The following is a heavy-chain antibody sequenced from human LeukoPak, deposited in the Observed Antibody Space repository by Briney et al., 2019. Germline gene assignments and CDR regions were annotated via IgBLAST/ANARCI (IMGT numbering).Heavy chain of an antibody. CDR1: GGTFSSYA. Sequence: SVKVSCKASGGTFSSYAISWVRQAPGQGLEWMGRIIPILGIASYAQKFQGRVTMTRDTSTSTVYMELSSLRSEDTAVYYCARGGGYSSSSLDYWGQGTLVTVSS. D-gene: IGHD6-6*01. CDR3: ARGGGYSSSSLDY. J-gene: IGHJ4*02. V-gene: IGHV1-69*04. CDR2: IIPILGIA.